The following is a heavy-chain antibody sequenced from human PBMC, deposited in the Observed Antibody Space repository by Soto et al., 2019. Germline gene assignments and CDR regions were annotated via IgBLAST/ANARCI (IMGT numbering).Heavy chain of an antibody. J-gene: IGHJ4*02. CDR2: MNPNSGNT. D-gene: IGHD6-13*01. Sequence: GASVKVSCKASGYTFRSYDINWVRQATGQGLEWMGWMNPNSGNTGYAQKFQGRVTMTRNTSISTAYMELRSLRSEDTAVYYCARAGYSTAPDLDYWGRGTLVTVSS. CDR1: GYTFRSYD. CDR3: ARAGYSTAPDLDY. V-gene: IGHV1-8*01.